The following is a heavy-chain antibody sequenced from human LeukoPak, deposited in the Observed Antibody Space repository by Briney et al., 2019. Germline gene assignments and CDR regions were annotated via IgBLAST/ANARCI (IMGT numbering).Heavy chain of an antibody. D-gene: IGHD4-4*01. CDR3: AKRGYDYSNYRYFDY. CDR1: GFTFSSYT. J-gene: IGHJ4*02. CDR2: ISYDGSNK. Sequence: GGSLRLSCAASGFTFSSYTMNWVRQAPGKGLEWVAVISYDGSNKYYADSVKGRFTISRDNSKNTLYLQMNSLRAEDTAVYYCAKRGYDYSNYRYFDYWGQGTLVTVSS. V-gene: IGHV3-30*18.